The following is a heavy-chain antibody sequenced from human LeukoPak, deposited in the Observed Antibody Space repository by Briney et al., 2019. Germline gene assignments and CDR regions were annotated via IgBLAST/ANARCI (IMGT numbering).Heavy chain of an antibody. CDR2: IIPIFGAA. CDR3: AGMVVRGVIYPSKWFDP. V-gene: IGHV1-69*13. Sequence: SVKVSCKASGYTFTSYDINWVRQAPGQGLEWMGGIIPIFGAANYAQKFQGRVTITADESTSTAYMELSSLRSEDTAVYYCAGMVVRGVIYPSKWFDPWGQGTLVTVSS. D-gene: IGHD3-10*01. J-gene: IGHJ5*02. CDR1: GYTFTSYD.